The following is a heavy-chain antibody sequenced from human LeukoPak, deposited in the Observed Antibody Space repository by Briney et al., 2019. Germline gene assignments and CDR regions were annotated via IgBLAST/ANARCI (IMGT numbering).Heavy chain of an antibody. V-gene: IGHV4-34*01. J-gene: IGHJ4*02. CDR3: ASRTRSIAAPFDY. CDR1: GGSFSGYY. CDR2: INHSGST. Sequence: SETLSLTCAVYGGSFSGYYWSWIRQPPGKGLEWIGEINHSGSTNYNPSLKSRVTISVDTSENQFSLKLSSVTAADTAVYYCASRTRSIAAPFDYWGQGTLVTVSS. D-gene: IGHD6-6*01.